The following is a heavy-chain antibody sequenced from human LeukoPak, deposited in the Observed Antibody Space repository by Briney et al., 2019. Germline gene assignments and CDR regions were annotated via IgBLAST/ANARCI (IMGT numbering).Heavy chain of an antibody. J-gene: IGHJ6*03. D-gene: IGHD5-18*01. Sequence: GRSLRLSCAASGFTFSSYAMHWVRQAPGKGLEWVAVISYDGSNKYYADSVKGRFTISRDNSKNTLYLQMNSLRAEDTAVYYCAKDALSGYSYGSYYYYMDVWGKGTTVTISS. CDR3: AKDALSGYSYGSYYYYMDV. CDR1: GFTFSSYA. CDR2: ISYDGSNK. V-gene: IGHV3-30*04.